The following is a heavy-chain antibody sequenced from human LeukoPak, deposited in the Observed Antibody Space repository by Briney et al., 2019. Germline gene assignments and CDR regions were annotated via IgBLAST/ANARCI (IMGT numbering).Heavy chain of an antibody. V-gene: IGHV4-34*01. J-gene: IGHJ5*02. Sequence: SETLSLTCAVYGGSFSGYYWSWIRQPPGKGLEWIGEINHSGGTNYNPSLKSRVTISVDTSKNQFSLKLSSVTAADTAVYYCASGSYWFDPWGQGTLVTVSS. CDR2: INHSGGT. CDR3: ASGSYWFDP. CDR1: GGSFSGYY.